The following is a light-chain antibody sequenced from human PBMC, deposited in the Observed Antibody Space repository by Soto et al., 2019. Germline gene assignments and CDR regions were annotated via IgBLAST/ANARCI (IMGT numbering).Light chain of an antibody. J-gene: IGLJ2*01. CDR1: SSDVGGYNH. V-gene: IGLV2-14*03. CDR3: SSFATTDTPMV. CDR2: DVS. Sequence: QAVVTQPASVSGSPGQSITISCTGTSSDVGGYNHVSWYQQHPGEAPKLMIYDVSSRPSGVSNRFSGSKAADTASLTISGLQAEDEADYYCSSFATTDTPMVFSGGTQLTVL.